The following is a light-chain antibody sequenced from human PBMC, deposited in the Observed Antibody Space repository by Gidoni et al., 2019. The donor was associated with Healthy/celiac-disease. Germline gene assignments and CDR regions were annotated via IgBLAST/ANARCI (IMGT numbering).Light chain of an antibody. Sequence: AIRMTQSPSSFSASTGDRVTITCRASQGISSYLAWYQQKPGKAPKLLIYAASTLQSGVPSRFSGSGSGTDFTLTISCLQSEDFATYYCQQYYSYPHTFXPXTKVXIK. J-gene: IGKJ3*01. CDR2: AAS. CDR3: QQYYSYPHT. CDR1: QGISSY. V-gene: IGKV1-8*01.